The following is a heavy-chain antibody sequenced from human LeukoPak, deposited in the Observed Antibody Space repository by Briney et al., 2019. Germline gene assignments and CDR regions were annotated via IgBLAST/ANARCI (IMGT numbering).Heavy chain of an antibody. J-gene: IGHJ5*02. V-gene: IGHV4-39*07. CDR2: IYYSGTT. CDR3: ARATPQRRTDTSGWYSNWFDP. CDR1: GGSISSSSYY. Sequence: SETLSLTCTVSGGSISSSSYYWGWIRQPPGKGPEWIGSIYYSGTTFYRPSLKTRVTISLDTSKNQFSLKLSSVTAADTAVYYCARATPQRRTDTSGWYSNWFDPWGQGTLVTVSS. D-gene: IGHD6-19*01.